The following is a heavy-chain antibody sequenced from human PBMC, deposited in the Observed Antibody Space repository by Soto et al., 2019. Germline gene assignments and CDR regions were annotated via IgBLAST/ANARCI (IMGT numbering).Heavy chain of an antibody. D-gene: IGHD2-8*01. CDR2: IYYSGST. V-gene: IGHV4-59*08. J-gene: IGHJ4*02. Sequence: SETLSLTCTVSGGSINKYYWSWMRQPPGKGLEWIGYIYYSGSTNYNPSLRNRVTISVDTSKNQFSLKLKSVTAADTAVYYCVRTNHFDYWGQGSLVTVSS. CDR1: GGSINKYY. CDR3: VRTNHFDY.